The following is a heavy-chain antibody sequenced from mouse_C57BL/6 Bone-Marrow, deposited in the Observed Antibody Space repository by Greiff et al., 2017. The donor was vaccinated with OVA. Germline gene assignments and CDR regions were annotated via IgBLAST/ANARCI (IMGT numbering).Heavy chain of an antibody. D-gene: IGHD2-3*01. CDR2: IDPENGDT. CDR1: GFNIKDDY. Sequence: VQLQQSGAELVRPGASVKLSCTASGFNIKDDYMHWVKQRPEQGLEWIGWIDPENGDTEYASKFQGKATITADTSSNTAYLQLSSLPSEDTAVYYCTAIYDGYFWFAYWGQGTLVTVSA. V-gene: IGHV14-4*01. J-gene: IGHJ3*01. CDR3: TAIYDGYFWFAY.